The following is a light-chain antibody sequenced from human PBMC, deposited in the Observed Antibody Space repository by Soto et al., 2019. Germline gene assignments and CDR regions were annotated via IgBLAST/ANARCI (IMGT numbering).Light chain of an antibody. V-gene: IGKV3-20*01. CDR2: GAS. Sequence: EIVLTQSPGTLSLSPGERATLSCRASQSISSGYLAWYQQKPGQAPRLLIYGASSRATGIPDRFSGSGSGPDFTLTISRLEPEDFAIYYCQQYGGSLLTFGGGTKVEIK. CDR3: QQYGGSLLT. J-gene: IGKJ4*01. CDR1: QSISSGY.